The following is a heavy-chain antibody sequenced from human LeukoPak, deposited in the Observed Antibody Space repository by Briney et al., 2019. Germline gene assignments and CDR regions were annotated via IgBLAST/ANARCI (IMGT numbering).Heavy chain of an antibody. CDR2: ISSSSSAI. Sequence: GGSLRLSCAASGFTFSSYSMNWVRQAPGKGLEWVSYISSSSSAIYYADSVKGRFTISRDNPENSLYLQMNSLRAEDTAVYYCARGAGYYFDYWGQGTLVIVSS. J-gene: IGHJ4*02. CDR1: GFTFSSYS. D-gene: IGHD3-10*01. V-gene: IGHV3-48*04. CDR3: ARGAGYYFDY.